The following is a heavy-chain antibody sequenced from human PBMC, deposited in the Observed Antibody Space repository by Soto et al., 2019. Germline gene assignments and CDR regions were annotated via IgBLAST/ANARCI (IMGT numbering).Heavy chain of an antibody. CDR1: GYTFTGYD. CDR3: AGEKVGNTGLEF. Sequence: QAQLVQSGAEVKKPGASVKVSCKASGYTFTGYDINWVRQATGQGLEWMGWMNPNSGNTGYAQNFQGRVTMHRENSITTAYMELTSLRADDSAVYYCAGEKVGNTGLEFWGQGTLVTVSS. D-gene: IGHD1-26*01. CDR2: MNPNSGNT. V-gene: IGHV1-8*01. J-gene: IGHJ4*02.